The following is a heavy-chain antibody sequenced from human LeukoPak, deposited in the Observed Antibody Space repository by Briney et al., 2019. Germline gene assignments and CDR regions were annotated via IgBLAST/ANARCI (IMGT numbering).Heavy chain of an antibody. J-gene: IGHJ4*02. CDR1: GFTFSRYW. V-gene: IGHV3-7*01. CDR3: GVVY. Sequence: PGGSLRLSCAASGFTFSRYWMNWVRQAPGKGLEWVANIREDGSEKYYVDSVKGRFTISRDNTKNLLYIEMSSLRAEDTAVYYCGVVYWGQGTLVTVSS. CDR2: IREDGSEK.